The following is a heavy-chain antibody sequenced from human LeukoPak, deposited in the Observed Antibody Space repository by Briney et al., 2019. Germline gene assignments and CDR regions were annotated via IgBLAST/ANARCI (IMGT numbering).Heavy chain of an antibody. J-gene: IGHJ4*01. CDR2: ISGSGGTT. D-gene: IGHD5-12*01. V-gene: IGHV3-23*01. CDR1: GFTLSSYG. CDR3: SKARSGHDFCL. Sequence: GGSLRLSCAASGFTLSSYGMSWVRQAPGKGLEWVSGISGSGGTTYYPDSVKGRFTISRDNSKNTLYLQMNSLRAEDTAVYYWSKARSGHDFCLRGQGTPVTV.